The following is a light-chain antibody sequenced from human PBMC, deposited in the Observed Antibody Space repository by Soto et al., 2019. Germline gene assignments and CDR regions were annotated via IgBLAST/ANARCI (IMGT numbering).Light chain of an antibody. CDR2: EVS. Sequence: QSALTQPASGSGSPGQAIAISCTGTSSDVGSDNLVSWYQQHPGKAPKFIIYEVSQRPAGVSYRFSGSKSGNTAYLTISGLQAEDEADYYCCSYAGSITYVFGTGTKVTVL. V-gene: IGLV2-23*02. J-gene: IGLJ1*01. CDR1: SSDVGSDNL. CDR3: CSYAGSITYV.